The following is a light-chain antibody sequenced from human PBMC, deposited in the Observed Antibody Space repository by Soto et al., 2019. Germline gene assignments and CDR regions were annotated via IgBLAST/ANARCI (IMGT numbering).Light chain of an antibody. V-gene: IGKV3-11*01. J-gene: IGKJ5*01. CDR1: HNINTY. Sequence: IVLTQSPATLSLSPGERATLSCRASHNINTYLAWYQQKPGQVPRLLIYDTSNRATGIPARFSGSGSGTDFALTISSLQPDDFAVYYCQQRITFGQGTRLEIK. CDR3: QQRIT. CDR2: DTS.